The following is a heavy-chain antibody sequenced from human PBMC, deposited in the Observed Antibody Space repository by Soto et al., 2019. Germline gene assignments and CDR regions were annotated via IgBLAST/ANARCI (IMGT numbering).Heavy chain of an antibody. D-gene: IGHD5-12*01. Sequence: QVQLVQSGAEVKKPGASVKVACKASGITYTTYAIHWVRQAPGQGLEWMGWINTGNGNTRYSQRFQGRVTLTTDTSASTAYMDVSSLTSEDTVVYYCARAISGYVSWGQGTLITVSS. J-gene: IGHJ5*02. V-gene: IGHV1-3*04. CDR3: ARAISGYVS. CDR1: GITYTTYA. CDR2: INTGNGNT.